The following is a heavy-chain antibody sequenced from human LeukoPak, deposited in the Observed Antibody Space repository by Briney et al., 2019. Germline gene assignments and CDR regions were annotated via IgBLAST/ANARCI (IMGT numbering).Heavy chain of an antibody. CDR2: IYYSGST. D-gene: IGHD1/OR15-1a*01. Sequence: PSQTLSLTCTVSGGSISSYYWSWIRQPPGKGLEWIGYIYYSGSTNYNPSLKSRVTISVDTSKNQFSLKLSSVTAADTDVYYCAKQVPGGFDPWGQGTLVTVSS. J-gene: IGHJ5*02. CDR3: AKQVPGGFDP. CDR1: GGSISSYY. V-gene: IGHV4-59*01.